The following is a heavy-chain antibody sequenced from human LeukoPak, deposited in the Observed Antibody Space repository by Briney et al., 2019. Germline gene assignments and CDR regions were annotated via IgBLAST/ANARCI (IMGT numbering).Heavy chain of an antibody. CDR3: ARAPPDYGGYTNDY. CDR1: GFSFSSYS. D-gene: IGHD4-23*01. CDR2: ISGSSNRI. V-gene: IGHV3-48*01. Sequence: GGSLRLSCVASGFSFSSYSMNWVRQAPGKGLKWVSYISGSSNRIFYADSVKGRFTISRDNAENSLYLQMNSLRAEDTAVYYCARAPPDYGGYTNDYWGEGTLVTVSS. J-gene: IGHJ4*02.